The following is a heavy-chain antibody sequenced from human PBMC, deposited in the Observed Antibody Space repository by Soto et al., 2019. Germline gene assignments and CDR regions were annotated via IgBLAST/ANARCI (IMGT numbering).Heavy chain of an antibody. CDR3: ARDAPRYCSSSSCSTGFDP. V-gene: IGHV3-43D*04. CDR2: ISWDGATT. J-gene: IGHJ5*02. Sequence: PGGSLRLSCAASGFTFDAYAMHWVRQAPGEGLEWVSLISWDGATTFYAASVKGRFPVSRDNSKNSLYLQMNSLRAEDTALYYCARDAPRYCSSSSCSTGFDPWGQGTLVTVSS. D-gene: IGHD2-15*01. CDR1: GFTFDAYA.